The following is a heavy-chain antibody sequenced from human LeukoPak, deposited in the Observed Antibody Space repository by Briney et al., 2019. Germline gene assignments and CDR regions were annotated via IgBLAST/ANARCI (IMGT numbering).Heavy chain of an antibody. CDR3: ARSADSGSGSYYNEY. D-gene: IGHD3-10*01. J-gene: IGHJ4*02. CDR2: ISGSGGST. V-gene: IGHV3-23*01. Sequence: PGGSLRLSCAASGFTFSSYAMSWVRQAPGKGLEWVSAISGSGGSTYYADSVKGRFTISRDNSKNTLYLQMNSLRAEDTAVYYCARSADSGSGSYYNEYWGQGTLVTVSS. CDR1: GFTFSSYA.